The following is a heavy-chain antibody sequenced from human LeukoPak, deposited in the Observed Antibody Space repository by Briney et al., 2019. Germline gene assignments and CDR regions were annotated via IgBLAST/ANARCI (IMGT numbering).Heavy chain of an antibody. CDR3: ARTIFWSGYPYFDY. J-gene: IGHJ4*02. D-gene: IGHD3-3*01. CDR2: INPNSGGT. Sequence: ASVKVSCKASGYTFTGYYMHWVRQAPGQGLEWMGWINPNSGGTNYAQKFQGRVTMTRDTSISTAYMELSRLRSDDTAAYYCARTIFWSGYPYFDYWGQGTLVTVSS. CDR1: GYTFTGYY. V-gene: IGHV1-2*02.